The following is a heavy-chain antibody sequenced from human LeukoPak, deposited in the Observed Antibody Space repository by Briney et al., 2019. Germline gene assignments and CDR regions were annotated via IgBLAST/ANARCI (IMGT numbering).Heavy chain of an antibody. J-gene: IGHJ4*02. CDR3: PRDDYYGSRSGPD. CDR1: GLIVSSNY. CDR2: MYSGGRT. V-gene: IGHV3-66*01. D-gene: IGHD3-10*01. Sequence: PGGSLKLSCETSGLIVSSNYMHWVRQAPGKGLEWVSVMYSGGRTFYTGSVKGRFTTSRDNSNNTMYLQMSNVTGEDTAVYYCPRDDYYGSRSGPDCGQGPLVTVSS.